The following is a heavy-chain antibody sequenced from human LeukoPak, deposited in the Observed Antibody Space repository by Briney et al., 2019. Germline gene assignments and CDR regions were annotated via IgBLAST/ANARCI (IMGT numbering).Heavy chain of an antibody. J-gene: IGHJ5*02. V-gene: IGHV1-8*01. CDR2: MNPNSGNT. Sequence: GASVKVSCTASGYAFTSYDINWVRQGPGQGHERMGWMNPNSGNTGYAQKFQGRVTMTRNTSISTAYMELSSLRSEDTAVYYCARGRENSNWFDPWGQGTLVTVSS. D-gene: IGHD2/OR15-2a*01. CDR1: GYAFTSYD. CDR3: ARGRENSNWFDP.